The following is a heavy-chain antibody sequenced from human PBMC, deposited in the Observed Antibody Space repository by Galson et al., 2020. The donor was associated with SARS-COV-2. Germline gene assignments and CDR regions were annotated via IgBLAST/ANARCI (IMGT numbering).Heavy chain of an antibody. CDR1: GFTFDDYA. CDR2: ISWNSGSI. Sequence: GGSLRLSCAASGFTFDDYAMHWVRQAPGKGLEWVSGISWNSGSIGYADSVKGRFTISRDNAKNSLYLQMNSLRAEDTALYYCAKIPDPDAFDIWGQGTMVTVSS. D-gene: IGHD2-2*02. CDR3: AKIPDPDAFDI. V-gene: IGHV3-9*01. J-gene: IGHJ3*02.